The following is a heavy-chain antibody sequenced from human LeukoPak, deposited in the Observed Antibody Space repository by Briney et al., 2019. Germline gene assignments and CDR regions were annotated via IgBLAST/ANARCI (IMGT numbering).Heavy chain of an antibody. Sequence: ASVKVSCKASGYTFTGYYMHWVRQAPGQGLEWMGWINPNSGGTNYAQKLQSRVTMTTDTSTSTAYMELRSLRSDDTAVYYCARDVVVVPAAIPLDYWGQGTLVTVSS. CDR1: GYTFTGYY. CDR2: INPNSGGT. D-gene: IGHD2-2*02. V-gene: IGHV1-2*02. CDR3: ARDVVVVPAAIPLDY. J-gene: IGHJ4*02.